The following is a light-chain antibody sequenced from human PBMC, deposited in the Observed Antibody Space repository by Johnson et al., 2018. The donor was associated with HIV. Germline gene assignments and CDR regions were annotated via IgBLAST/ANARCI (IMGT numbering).Light chain of an antibody. J-gene: IGLJ1*01. V-gene: IGLV1-51*02. CDR2: ENN. CDR1: SSNIGNNY. CDR3: GTWDSSLSAGGV. Sequence: HSVLTQPPSVSAAPGQKVTISCSGSSSNIGNNYVSWYQQLPGTAPKLLIYENNKRPSGIPDRFSGSKSGTSATLGITVLQTGDEADYYCGTWDSSLSAGGVFGTVTKVTVL.